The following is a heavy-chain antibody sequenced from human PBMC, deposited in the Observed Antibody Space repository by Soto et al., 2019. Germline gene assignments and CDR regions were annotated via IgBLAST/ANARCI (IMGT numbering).Heavy chain of an antibody. V-gene: IGHV4-59*01. J-gene: IGHJ4*02. CDR3: ARDSYGDSLEY. D-gene: IGHD4-17*01. Sequence: QVQLQESGPGLVKPSETLSLTCTVSGGSISSYYWCWIRQPPGKGLECIGYIYYIGSTHYNPSLKSRVTISVDTSKSQFSLKLTSVTAADTAVYYCARDSYGDSLEYWGQGTLVTVSS. CDR2: IYYIGST. CDR1: GGSISSYY.